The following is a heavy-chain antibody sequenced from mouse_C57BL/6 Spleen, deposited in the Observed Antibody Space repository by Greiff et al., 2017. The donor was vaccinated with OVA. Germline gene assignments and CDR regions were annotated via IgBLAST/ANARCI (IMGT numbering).Heavy chain of an antibody. V-gene: IGHV1-26*01. Sequence: EVQLQQSGPELVKPGASVKISCKASGYTFTDYYMNWVKQSHGKSLEWIGDINPNNGGTSYNQKFKGKATLTVDKSSSTAYMELRSLTSEDSAVYYCARRGYGGAMDYWGQGTSVTISS. J-gene: IGHJ4*01. CDR2: INPNNGGT. CDR3: ARRGYGGAMDY. D-gene: IGHD3-1*01. CDR1: GYTFTDYY.